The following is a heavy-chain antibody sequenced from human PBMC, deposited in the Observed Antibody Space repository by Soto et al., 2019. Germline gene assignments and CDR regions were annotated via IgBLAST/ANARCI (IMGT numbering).Heavy chain of an antibody. V-gene: IGHV3-30*18. J-gene: IGHJ6*02. CDR1: GFTFSSYG. CDR3: AKSINQNGMDV. Sequence: GGSLRLSCAASGFTFSSYGMHWVRQAPGKGLEWVAVISYDGSNKYYADSVKGRFTISRDNSKNTLYLQMNSLRAEDTAVYYCAKSINQNGMDVWGQGTTVTVSS. CDR2: ISYDGSNK.